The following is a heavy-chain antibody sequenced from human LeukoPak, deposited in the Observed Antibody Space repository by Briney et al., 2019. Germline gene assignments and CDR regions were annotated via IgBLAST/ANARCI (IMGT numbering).Heavy chain of an antibody. CDR1: GFTFSHYA. D-gene: IGHD3-10*01. V-gene: IGHV3-64*01. J-gene: IGHJ6*04. CDR2: ISGNGRST. CDR3: ARRFGELVNFVDV. Sequence: GGSLRLSCAASGFTFSHYAMHWVRQAPGKGLEYVSAISGNGRSTYYANSVTGRFTISRDDSKNTLYLQMGSLRVEDMAVYYCARRFGELVNFVDVWGKGTTVTVSS.